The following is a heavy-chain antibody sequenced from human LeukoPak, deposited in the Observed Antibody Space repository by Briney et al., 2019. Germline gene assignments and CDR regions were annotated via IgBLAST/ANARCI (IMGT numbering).Heavy chain of an antibody. Sequence: PGGSLRLSCAASGFTISSSWMSWVRQVPGKGLEWVGRVKSKTDGGTIDYAAPVKGRFTISRDDSKNTLYLQMNSLKTEDTAVYYCATDPQQRGYWGQGTLVTVSS. J-gene: IGHJ4*02. D-gene: IGHD6-13*01. V-gene: IGHV3-15*01. CDR1: GFTISSSW. CDR3: ATDPQQRGY. CDR2: VKSKTDGGTI.